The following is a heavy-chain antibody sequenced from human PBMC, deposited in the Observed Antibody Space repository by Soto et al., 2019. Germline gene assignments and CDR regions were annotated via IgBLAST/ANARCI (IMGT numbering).Heavy chain of an antibody. D-gene: IGHD3-22*01. CDR2: IYYSGST. Sequence: SETLSLTCTVSGGSISSSSYYWGWIRQPPGKGLEWIGSIYYSGSTYYNPSLKSRVTISVDTSKNQFSLKLSSVTAADTAVYYCVQTYYYDSSGLHWGQGTLVTVSS. CDR3: VQTYYYDSSGLH. J-gene: IGHJ4*02. CDR1: GGSISSSSYY. V-gene: IGHV4-39*01.